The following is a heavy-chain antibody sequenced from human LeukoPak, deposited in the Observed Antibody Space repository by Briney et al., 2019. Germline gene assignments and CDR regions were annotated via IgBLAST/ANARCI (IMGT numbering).Heavy chain of an antibody. V-gene: IGHV4-39*01. CDR2: IYYSGST. D-gene: IGHD6-13*01. CDR1: GGSISSSSYY. Sequence: PSETLSLTCTVSGGSISSSSYYWGWIRQPPGKGPEWIGSIYYSGSTYYNPSLKSRVTISVDTSKNQFSLKLSSVTAADTAVYYCARRGYSSSWYPEYFDYWGQGTLVTVSS. J-gene: IGHJ4*02. CDR3: ARRGYSSSWYPEYFDY.